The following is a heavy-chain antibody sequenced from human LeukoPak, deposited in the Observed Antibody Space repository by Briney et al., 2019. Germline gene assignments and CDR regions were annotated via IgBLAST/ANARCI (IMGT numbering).Heavy chain of an antibody. CDR2: IAHDGNMK. V-gene: IGHV3-30*18. CDR3: AKVYDGTYAYPLDY. D-gene: IGHD1-26*01. J-gene: IGHJ4*02. Sequence: GRSLRLSCVASGLNFRSYGMHWVRQGPGKGLEWVAVIAHDGNMKYYGESVKGRFTISRDNSANTVYLQMNSLRGDDTAVYYCAKVYDGTYAYPLDYWGQGTLVTVSS. CDR1: GLNFRSYG.